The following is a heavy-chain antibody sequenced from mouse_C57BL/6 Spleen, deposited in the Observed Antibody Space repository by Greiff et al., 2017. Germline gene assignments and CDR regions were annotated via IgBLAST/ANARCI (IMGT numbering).Heavy chain of an antibody. CDR1: GYTFTDHT. CDR2: IYPRDGST. D-gene: IGHD2-4*01. CDR3: AREGGFYDYDVWFAY. Sequence: QVHVKQSDAELVKPGASVKISCKVSGYTFTDHTIHWMKQRPEQGLEWIGYIYPRDGSTKYNEKFKGKATLTADKSSSTAYMQLNSLTSEDSAVYFCAREGGFYDYDVWFAYWGQGTLVTVSA. V-gene: IGHV1-78*01. J-gene: IGHJ3*01.